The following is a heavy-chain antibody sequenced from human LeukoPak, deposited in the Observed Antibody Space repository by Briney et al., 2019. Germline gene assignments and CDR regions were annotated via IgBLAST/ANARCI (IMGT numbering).Heavy chain of an antibody. Sequence: PSETLSLTCTVSGGSMSSSSHYWGWIRQPPGKGLEWIGSIYYSGSTNYNPSLKSRVTISVDTSKNQFSLKLSSVTAADTAVYYCARGLIAAPSGGGYYFDYWGQGTLVTVSS. J-gene: IGHJ4*02. CDR1: GGSMSSSSHY. CDR3: ARGLIAAPSGGGYYFDY. V-gene: IGHV4-39*07. D-gene: IGHD6-6*01. CDR2: IYYSGST.